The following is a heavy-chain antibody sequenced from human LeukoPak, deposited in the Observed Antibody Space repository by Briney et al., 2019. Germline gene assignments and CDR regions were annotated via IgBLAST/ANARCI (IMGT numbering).Heavy chain of an antibody. CDR2: ISAYNGNT. Sequence: ASVKVSCKASGYTFTSYGISWVRQAPGQGLEWMGWISAYNGNTNYAQKLQGRVTMTTDTSTSTAYMELRSLRSDDTAVYYCARGSRIAAAGPLLDHWGQGTLVTVSS. J-gene: IGHJ4*02. D-gene: IGHD6-13*01. CDR3: ARGSRIAAAGPLLDH. V-gene: IGHV1-18*01. CDR1: GYTFTSYG.